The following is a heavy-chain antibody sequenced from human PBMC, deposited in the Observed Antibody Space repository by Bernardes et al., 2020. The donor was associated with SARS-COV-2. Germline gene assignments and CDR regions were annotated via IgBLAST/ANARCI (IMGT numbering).Heavy chain of an antibody. Sequence: ASVKVSCKVSGYTLTELSMHWVRQAPGKGLEWMGGFDPEDGETIYAQKFQGRVTMTEDTSTDTAYMELSSLRSEDTAVYYCATSPSCTSCSTGWWFDPWGQGTLVTVSS. V-gene: IGHV1-24*01. CDR2: FDPEDGET. CDR1: GYTLTELS. D-gene: IGHD2-2*01. J-gene: IGHJ5*02. CDR3: ATSPSCTSCSTGWWFDP.